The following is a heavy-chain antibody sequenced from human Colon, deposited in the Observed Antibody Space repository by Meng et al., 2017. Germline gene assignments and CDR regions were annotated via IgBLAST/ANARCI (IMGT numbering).Heavy chain of an antibody. CDR2: ISNSGST. CDR1: GGSNSSGGYY. J-gene: IGHJ4*02. CDR3: ARTGLHSYYFDY. D-gene: IGHD2-21*01. Sequence: QVRLQESGPGLAKPSETRSPTCTASGGSNSSGGYYWSGIRQPPGKGLEWIGYISNSGSTYYNPSLKSRTPISIDTSKNQFSLNLFSLTVADTAVYYCARTGLHSYYFDYWGQGTLVTVSS. V-gene: IGHV4-31*02.